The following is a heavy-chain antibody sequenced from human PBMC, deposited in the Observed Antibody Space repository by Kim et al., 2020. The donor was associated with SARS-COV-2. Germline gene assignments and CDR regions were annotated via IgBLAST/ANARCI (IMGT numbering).Heavy chain of an antibody. V-gene: IGHV1-2*02. CDR3: ASWVQVLAGRVPY. CDR1: GYTFSDYY. D-gene: IGHD3-10*01. Sequence: ASVKVSCKASGYTFSDYYIHWVRQAPGQGLEWMGCVNCKTGATAYAQMFKGRVTITRDTSISTGYMDLSGLMSDDTAVYYYASWVQVLAGRVPYWGQGSLVTVSS. J-gene: IGHJ4*02. CDR2: VNCKTGAT.